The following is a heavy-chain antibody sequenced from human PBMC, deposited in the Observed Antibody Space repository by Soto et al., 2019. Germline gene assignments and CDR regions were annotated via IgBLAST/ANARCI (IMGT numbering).Heavy chain of an antibody. V-gene: IGHV4-39*07. Sequence: PSETLSLTCTVSGGSISSSSYYWGWIRQPPGKGLEWIGSIYYSGSTYYNPSLKSRVTISVDTSKNQFSLKLSSVTAADTAVYYCARGSGSYYAYWGQGTLVTVSS. CDR2: IYYSGST. D-gene: IGHD1-26*01. J-gene: IGHJ4*02. CDR3: ARGSGSYYAY. CDR1: GGSISSSSYY.